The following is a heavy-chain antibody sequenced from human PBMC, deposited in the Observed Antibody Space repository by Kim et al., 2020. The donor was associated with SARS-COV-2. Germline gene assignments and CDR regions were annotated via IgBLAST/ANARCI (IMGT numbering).Heavy chain of an antibody. V-gene: IGHV4-39*01. CDR3: ARHLRGTMIVVVITPLNYFDY. J-gene: IGHJ4*02. Sequence: SETLSLTCTVSGGSISSSSYYWGWIRQPPGKGLEWIGSIYYSGSTYYNLSLKSRVTISVDTSKNQLSLKLSSVTAADTAVYYCARHLRGTMIVVVITPLNYFDYWGQGTLVTVSS. D-gene: IGHD3-22*01. CDR2: IYYSGST. CDR1: GGSISSSSYY.